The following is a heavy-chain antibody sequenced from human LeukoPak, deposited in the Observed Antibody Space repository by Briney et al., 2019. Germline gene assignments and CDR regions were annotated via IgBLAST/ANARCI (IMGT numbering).Heavy chain of an antibody. CDR2: INHSGST. D-gene: IGHD2-21*01. V-gene: IGHV4-34*01. J-gene: IGHJ6*03. CDR3: ARVNRLFNVVAREVLYYYYYYMDV. CDR1: GGSFSGYY. Sequence: RASETLSLTCAVYGGSFSGYYWSWIRQPPGKGLEWIGEINHSGSTNYNPSLKSRVTISVDTSKNQFSLKLSSVTAADTAVYYCARVNRLFNVVAREVLYYYYYYMDVWGKGTTVTVSS.